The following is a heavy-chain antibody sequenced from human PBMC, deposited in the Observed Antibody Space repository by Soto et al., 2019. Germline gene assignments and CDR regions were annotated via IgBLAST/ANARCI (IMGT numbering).Heavy chain of an antibody. V-gene: IGHV3-23*01. Sequence: GGSLRLSCGSSGCSLSDYSMSSFRHAPGKGLEWVASISGSGDGTYYGDSVKGRFTISRDSSSSTLYLQMNNLRGEDTAVYFCTKSRRGILMVYGFGGMDVWGQGTTVTVSS. CDR2: ISGSGDGT. D-gene: IGHD2-8*01. CDR1: GCSLSDYS. J-gene: IGHJ6*02. CDR3: TKSRRGILMVYGFGGMDV.